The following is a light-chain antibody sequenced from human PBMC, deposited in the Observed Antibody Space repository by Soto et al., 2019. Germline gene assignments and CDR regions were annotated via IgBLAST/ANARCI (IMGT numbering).Light chain of an antibody. V-gene: IGKV3-20*01. CDR3: QHYDGSPRT. CDR1: QSVKSNY. CDR2: GVF. Sequence: ETVLTQSPGTVSLSPGERATLSCRTSQSVKSNYLAWYQQKPGQAPRLLIYGVFNRATGIPDRFSGSGSGTDFTLTISGLVPEDSAVYYCQHYDGSPRTFGQGTKLEIK. J-gene: IGKJ2*01.